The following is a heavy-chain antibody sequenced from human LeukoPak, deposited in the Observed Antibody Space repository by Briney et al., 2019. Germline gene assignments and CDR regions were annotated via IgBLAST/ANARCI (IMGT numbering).Heavy chain of an antibody. CDR2: ISHIGTT. Sequence: GSLRLSCAASGFTFSSYWMNWVRQAPGKGLEWMGEISHIGTTNYNPSLRSRVTMFLDRANNQFSLSLTSVTAAGSAVYYCTRENRPFGPCASWGQGVLVTVSS. CDR3: TRENRPFGPCAS. CDR1: GFTFSSYW. J-gene: IGHJ4*02. V-gene: IGHV4-4*02. D-gene: IGHD2-21*01.